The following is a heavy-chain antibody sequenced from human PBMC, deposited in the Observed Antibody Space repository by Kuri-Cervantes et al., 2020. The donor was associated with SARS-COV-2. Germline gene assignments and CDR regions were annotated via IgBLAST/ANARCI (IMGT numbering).Heavy chain of an antibody. CDR2: INHSGST. CDR3: ASLVGATGYYYYMDA. Sequence: SQTLSLTCAVYGGSFSGYYWSWIRQPPGKGLEWIGEINHSGSTNYNPSLKSRVTISVDTSKSQFSLKLSSVTAADTAVYYCASLVGATGYYYYMDAWAKGPRSPSP. V-gene: IGHV4-34*01. D-gene: IGHD1-26*01. CDR1: GGSFSGYY. J-gene: IGHJ6*03.